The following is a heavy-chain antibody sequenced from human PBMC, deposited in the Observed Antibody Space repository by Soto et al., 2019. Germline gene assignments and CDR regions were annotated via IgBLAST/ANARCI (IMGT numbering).Heavy chain of an antibody. CDR3: ARDGTGIIDY. V-gene: IGHV3-21*01. D-gene: IGHD2-21*02. Sequence: SGGSLRLSCAASGFTFSSYSMNWVRQAPGKGLEWVSCIGSGSSYIYYADSVKGRFTISRDNAKNSLYLQMKSLRAEDTAVYYCARDGTGIIDYWGQGTLVTVSS. CDR1: GFTFSSYS. CDR2: IGSGSSYI. J-gene: IGHJ4*02.